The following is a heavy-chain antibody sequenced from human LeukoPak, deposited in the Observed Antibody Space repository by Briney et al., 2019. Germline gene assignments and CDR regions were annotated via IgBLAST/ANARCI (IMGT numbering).Heavy chain of an antibody. Sequence: PSETLSLTCTVSGGSISNYYWSWIRQPPGKGLEWIGYTYTSGSTSYNPSLKSRVTISVDTSKNQFSLKLHSVTAADTAVYYCARLAAFWSGHIDYWGQGTLVTVSS. CDR1: GGSISNYY. V-gene: IGHV4-4*09. D-gene: IGHD3-3*01. CDR2: TYTSGST. J-gene: IGHJ4*02. CDR3: ARLAAFWSGHIDY.